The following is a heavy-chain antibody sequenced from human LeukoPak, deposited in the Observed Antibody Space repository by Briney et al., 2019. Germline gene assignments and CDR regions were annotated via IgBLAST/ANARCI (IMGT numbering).Heavy chain of an antibody. Sequence: PSETLSLTCTVSGGSISSYYWSWIRQPPGKGLEWIGYIYYSGSTNYNPSLKSRVTISVDTSKNQFSLKLSSVTAADTAVYYCARSRYDILTGYYRPSAFDICGQGTMVTVSS. J-gene: IGHJ3*02. CDR1: GGSISSYY. V-gene: IGHV4-59*01. CDR2: IYYSGST. CDR3: ARSRYDILTGYYRPSAFDI. D-gene: IGHD3-9*01.